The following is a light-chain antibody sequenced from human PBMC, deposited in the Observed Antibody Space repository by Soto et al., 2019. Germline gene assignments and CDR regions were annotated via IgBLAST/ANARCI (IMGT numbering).Light chain of an antibody. V-gene: IGKV3-15*01. CDR2: GIF. Sequence: EIVMTQSPATLSVSPWEGAILSCRASQSVNNYLAWYQQKPGQAPRLLVYGIFSRATGVPARFSGSGSGTEFTLTISSLQSEDSAVYYCQQHNKWPLTFGGGTKVDIK. CDR3: QQHNKWPLT. CDR1: QSVNNY. J-gene: IGKJ4*01.